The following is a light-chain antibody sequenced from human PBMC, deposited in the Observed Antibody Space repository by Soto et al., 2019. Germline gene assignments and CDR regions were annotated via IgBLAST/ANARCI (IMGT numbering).Light chain of an antibody. Sequence: QSALTQPRSVSGSPGQSVTISCTGTSRDVGGYNYVSWYQQHPGNAPKLMIYDVSKRPSGVPDRFSGSKSGNTASLTISGLQAEDEADYYCCSYAGSYVVFGGGTQLTVL. CDR1: SRDVGGYNY. J-gene: IGLJ2*01. V-gene: IGLV2-11*01. CDR3: CSYAGSYVV. CDR2: DVS.